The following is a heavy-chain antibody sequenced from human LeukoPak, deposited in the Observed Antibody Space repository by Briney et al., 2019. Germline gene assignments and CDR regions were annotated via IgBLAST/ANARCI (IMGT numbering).Heavy chain of an antibody. V-gene: IGHV4-59*01. D-gene: IGHD6-13*01. CDR3: ARDVIAAAGTMGFDY. J-gene: IGHJ4*02. Sequence: SETLSLTCTVSGGSISSYYWSWIRQPPGKGLEWIGYIYYSGSTNYNPSLKSRVTISVDTSKNQFSLKLSSVTAADTAVYYCARDVIAAAGTMGFDYWGRGTLVTVSS. CDR2: IYYSGST. CDR1: GGSISSYY.